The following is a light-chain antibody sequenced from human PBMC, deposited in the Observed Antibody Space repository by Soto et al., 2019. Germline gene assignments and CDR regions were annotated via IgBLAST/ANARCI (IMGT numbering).Light chain of an antibody. J-gene: IGKJ4*01. CDR2: KAS. V-gene: IGKV1-5*03. CDR1: QSISSW. Sequence: DIQLTQSPSTLSASVGDRVTITCRASQSISSWLAWYQQKPGKAPKLLVYKASSLESGVPSRFSGSGSATEFHLTITTLQPDDFATYYCQQYEANPLSCGGGTEVEI. CDR3: QQYEANPLS.